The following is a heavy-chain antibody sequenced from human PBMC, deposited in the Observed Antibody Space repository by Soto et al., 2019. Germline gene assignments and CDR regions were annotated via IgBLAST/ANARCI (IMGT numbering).Heavy chain of an antibody. CDR1: AYTFTSYG. J-gene: IGHJ3*02. Sequence: QVQLVQSGAEVKKPGASVKVSCKASAYTFTSYGISWVRQAPGQGLEWMGWISAYNGNTHYARRLQGRVTMTTDTSKSTAYIELRSLRSDDTAVYYCARDLGDAFDMWGQGTMVTVSS. CDR3: ARDLGDAFDM. V-gene: IGHV1-18*01. CDR2: ISAYNGNT.